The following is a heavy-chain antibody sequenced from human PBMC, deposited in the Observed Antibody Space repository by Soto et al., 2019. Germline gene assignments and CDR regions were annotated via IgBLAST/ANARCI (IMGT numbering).Heavy chain of an antibody. J-gene: IGHJ6*02. D-gene: IGHD6-19*01. CDR3: AKDGGAVAGPYYYGMDV. V-gene: IGHV3-30*18. CDR1: GFTFSSYG. Sequence: PGGSLRLSCAASGFTFSSYGMHWVRQAPGKGLEWVAVISYDGSNKYYADSVKDRFTISRDNSKNTLYLQMNSLRAEDTAVYYCAKDGGAVAGPYYYGMDVWGQGTTVTVSS. CDR2: ISYDGSNK.